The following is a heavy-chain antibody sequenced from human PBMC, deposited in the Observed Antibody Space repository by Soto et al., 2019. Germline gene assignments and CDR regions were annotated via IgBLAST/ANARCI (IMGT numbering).Heavy chain of an antibody. CDR3: ARHRIVVVPAAIPLHFYHGMDV. D-gene: IGHD2-2*01. CDR1: GDSITNYY. Sequence: SETLSLTCTVSGDSITNYYWTWIRQPPGKGLEWMGCDIYTGSTNYNHLHKRRVTISVDTSKNQSSQKLSSVNGADTGGYYCARHRIVVVPAAIPLHFYHGMDVWGQGTTVTVSS. CDR2: DIYTGST. V-gene: IGHV4-59*01. J-gene: IGHJ6*02.